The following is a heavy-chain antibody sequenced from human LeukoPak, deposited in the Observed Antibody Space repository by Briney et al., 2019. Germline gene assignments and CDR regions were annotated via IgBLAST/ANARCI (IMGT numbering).Heavy chain of an antibody. J-gene: IGHJ3*02. D-gene: IGHD3-16*02. CDR1: GFTFSSYA. CDR3: AKVTLTYYDYVWGSYRSDAFDI. Sequence: GGSLRLSCAASGFTFSSYAMSWVRQAPGKGLEWGSAISGSGGSTYYADSVKGRFTISRDNSKNTLYLQMNSLRAEDTAVYYCAKVTLTYYDYVWGSYRSDAFDIWGQGTMVTVSS. V-gene: IGHV3-23*01. CDR2: ISGSGGST.